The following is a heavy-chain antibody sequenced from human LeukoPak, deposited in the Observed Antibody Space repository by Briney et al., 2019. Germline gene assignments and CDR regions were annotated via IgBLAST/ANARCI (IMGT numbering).Heavy chain of an antibody. V-gene: IGHV4-59*08. CDR2: VLYSGTT. CDR1: GGSISDYY. J-gene: IGHJ4*02. Sequence: PSETLSLTCTVSGGSISDYYWSWIRQPAGKGLEWIGYVLYSGTTNYNPSLKSRVSISLDTSKNQFSLMVNSVTAADTAVYFCAGQQLERGEDHWGQGTLVIVSS. D-gene: IGHD1-1*01. CDR3: AGQQLERGEDH.